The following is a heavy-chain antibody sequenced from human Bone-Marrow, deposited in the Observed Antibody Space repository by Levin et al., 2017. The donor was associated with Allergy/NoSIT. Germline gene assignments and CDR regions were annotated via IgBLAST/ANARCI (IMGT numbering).Heavy chain of an antibody. CDR3: ARDLGVEGFGPGYSTYFGMDV. D-gene: IGHD6-13*01. Sequence: GGSLRLSCAASGFTVSRYYMSWVRQAPGKGLEWVSVIYSGGSTYYADSVKGRFTISRDNSKNTLYLEMNTLRAEDTAVYYCARDLGVEGFGPGYSTYFGMDVWGQGTTVTVSS. CDR1: GFTVSRYY. CDR2: IYSGGST. V-gene: IGHV3-53*01. J-gene: IGHJ6*02.